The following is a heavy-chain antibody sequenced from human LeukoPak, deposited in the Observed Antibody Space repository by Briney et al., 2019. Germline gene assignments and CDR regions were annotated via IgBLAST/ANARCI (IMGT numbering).Heavy chain of an antibody. Sequence: SETLSLTCSVSGDSIRNSRNYWGWIRQPPGKGLEMIGSIFYSGNTYYNPSLKSRVTISVDTSKDQFSLKLSSVTAADTAVYYCARGVMITFGGVLDDAFDIWGQGTMVTVSS. CDR1: GDSIRNSRNY. V-gene: IGHV4-39*07. CDR2: IFYSGNT. D-gene: IGHD3-16*01. J-gene: IGHJ3*02. CDR3: ARGVMITFGGVLDDAFDI.